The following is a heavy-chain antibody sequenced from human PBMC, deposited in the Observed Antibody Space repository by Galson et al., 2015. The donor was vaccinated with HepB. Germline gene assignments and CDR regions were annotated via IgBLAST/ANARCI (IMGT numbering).Heavy chain of an antibody. D-gene: IGHD2-21*02. J-gene: IGHJ2*01. V-gene: IGHV3-11*06. CDR1: GFTFSDYY. CDR3: ARSIVLVTAPDWPFDL. CDR2: ISSSGSYT. Sequence: SLRLSCAASGFTFSDYYMTWIRQAPGKGLEWVSHISSSGSYTSDADSVQGRFTISRDNAKNSLYLQMNSLRAEDTAVYYCARSIVLVTAPDWPFDLWGRGTLVTVSS.